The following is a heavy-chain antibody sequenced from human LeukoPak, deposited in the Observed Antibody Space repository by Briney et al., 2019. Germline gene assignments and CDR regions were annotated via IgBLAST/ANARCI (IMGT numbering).Heavy chain of an antibody. Sequence: GGSLRLSCAASGFTLSSYAMTWVRQAPGKGLEWVSIISGGSGGSTYYADSVKGRFTISRDNSKTTMYLQMSSLRAEDTALYYCARGGSSSWYPNFDYWGQGTLVTVSS. CDR2: ISGGSGGST. D-gene: IGHD6-13*01. CDR3: ARGGSSSWYPNFDY. CDR1: GFTLSSYA. J-gene: IGHJ4*02. V-gene: IGHV3-23*01.